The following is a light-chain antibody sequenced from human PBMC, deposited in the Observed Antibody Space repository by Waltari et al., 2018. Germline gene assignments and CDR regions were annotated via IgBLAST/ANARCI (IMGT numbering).Light chain of an antibody. J-gene: IGKJ2*01. CDR1: RSVLSRSKNKKY. CDR2: WAS. CDR3: QQYYSTPYT. V-gene: IGKV4-1*01. Sequence: DIVLTQSPDSMAMSLGATASISCKSSRSVLSRSKNKKYLAWYQQKVWQPPKLLILWASIRESDVPERFSGSGSGTDFSLTISSLHAEDVAVYYCQQYYSTPYTFGQVTKLEI.